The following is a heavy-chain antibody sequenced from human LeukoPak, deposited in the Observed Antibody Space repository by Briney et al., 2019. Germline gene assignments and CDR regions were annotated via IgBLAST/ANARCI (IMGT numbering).Heavy chain of an antibody. J-gene: IGHJ3*02. CDR1: GFTFTSTA. CDR3: AAGWLLPLDAFDI. CDR2: IVVGSGNT. V-gene: IGHV1-58*01. D-gene: IGHD3-22*01. Sequence: SVKVSCKASGFTFTSTAEQWVRLARAQGNELVGWIVVGSGNTNYAQKFQERVTITRDMSTSTAYMELSSLRSEDTAVYYCAAGWLLPLDAFDIWGQGTMVTVSS.